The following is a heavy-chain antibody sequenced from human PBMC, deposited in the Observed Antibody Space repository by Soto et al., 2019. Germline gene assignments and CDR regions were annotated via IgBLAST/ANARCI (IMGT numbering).Heavy chain of an antibody. CDR3: TKAEGGRSWFGGWIY. V-gene: IGHV1-69*01. D-gene: IGHD3-10*01. CDR2: IIPIFGTA. J-gene: IGHJ4*02. CDR1: GGIFTRYD. Sequence: QVQLVQSGAEVKKPGSSVKVSCKASGGIFTRYDIRWVRQAPGQGLEWMGAIIPIFGTANYAQKFQGRVTITADASTSTAYMELSSLRSEDTAIYYCTKAEGGRSWFGGWIYWGQGTLVTVSS.